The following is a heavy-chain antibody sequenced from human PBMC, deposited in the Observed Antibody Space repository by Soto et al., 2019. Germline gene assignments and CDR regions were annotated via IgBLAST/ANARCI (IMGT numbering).Heavy chain of an antibody. Sequence: SETLSLTCTVSGGSISSGDYSWSWVRQSPGKGLEWIGEINHSGSTNYNPSLKSRVTISVDTSKNQFSLKLSSVTAADTAVYNCARARWEGIYAGGGHYYFDYWGQGTLVTVSS. D-gene: IGHD1-26*01. J-gene: IGHJ4*02. CDR2: INHSGST. CDR1: GGSISSGDYS. V-gene: IGHV4-30-4*01. CDR3: ARARWEGIYAGGGHYYFDY.